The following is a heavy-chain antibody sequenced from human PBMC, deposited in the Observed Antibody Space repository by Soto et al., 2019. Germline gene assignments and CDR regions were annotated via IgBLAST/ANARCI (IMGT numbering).Heavy chain of an antibody. D-gene: IGHD1-1*01. CDR2: IHHSGTT. Sequence: SETLSLTCAVSGGSITSHSWWSWVRQPPGKGLEWIGEIHHSGTTNYNPSLKTRVTISVDTSKNQLSLKLDSVTAADTAIYYCARHDHGSYTINGFDVWGQGTMVTVS. J-gene: IGHJ3*01. CDR3: ARHDHGSYTINGFDV. V-gene: IGHV4-4*02. CDR1: GGSITSHSW.